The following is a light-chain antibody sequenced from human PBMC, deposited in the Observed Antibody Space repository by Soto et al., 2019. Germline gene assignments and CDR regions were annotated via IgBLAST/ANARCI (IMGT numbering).Light chain of an antibody. CDR3: QQYNNWPPWT. Sequence: EVVMTQSPATLSVSPGERATLSCRASQSVSSNLAWYQQKPGQAPRLLIYGASTRATGIPARFSGSGSGTAFTLTSGSLQSEDFAVYYCQQYNNWPPWTFGQGTKVEIK. CDR2: GAS. J-gene: IGKJ1*01. V-gene: IGKV3-15*01. CDR1: QSVSSN.